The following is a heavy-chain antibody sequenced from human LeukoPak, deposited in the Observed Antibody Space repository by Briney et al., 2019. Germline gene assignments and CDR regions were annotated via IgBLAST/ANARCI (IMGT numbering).Heavy chain of an antibody. V-gene: IGHV4-39*07. CDR2: IYYSGST. J-gene: IGHJ4*02. D-gene: IGHD6-19*01. CDR3: ARAMFGYSSGWYSDY. Sequence: LRLSCAASGFTFSSYSMNWVRQPPGKGLEGSGSIYYSGSTYYNPSLKSRVTISVDTSKNQFSLKLSSVTAADTAVYYCARAMFGYSSGWYSDYWGQGTLVTVSS. CDR1: GFTFSSYS.